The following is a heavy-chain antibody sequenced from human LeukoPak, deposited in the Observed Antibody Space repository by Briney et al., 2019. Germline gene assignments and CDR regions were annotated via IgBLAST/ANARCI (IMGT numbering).Heavy chain of an antibody. V-gene: IGHV4-39*07. CDR1: GGSISSYY. CDR3: ARGDSSGPYNWFDP. D-gene: IGHD3-22*01. Sequence: SETLSLTCTVSGGSISSYYWSWIRQPPGKGLEWIGSIYYSGSTYYNPSLKSRVTISVDTSKNKFSLRVNSVTAADTAVYYCARGDSSGPYNWFDPWGQGTLVTVSS. CDR2: IYYSGST. J-gene: IGHJ5*02.